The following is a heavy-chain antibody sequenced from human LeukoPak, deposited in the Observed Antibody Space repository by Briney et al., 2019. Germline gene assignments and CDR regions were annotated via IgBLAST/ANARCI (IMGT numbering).Heavy chain of an antibody. CDR1: GYTFTSYA. Sequence: ASVKVSCKASGYTFTSYAMHWVRQAPGQRLEWMGWINAGNGNTKYSQKFQGRVTITRDTSASTAYTELSSLRSEHTAVYYCARDDYGDYGGYWGQGTLVTVSS. D-gene: IGHD4-17*01. CDR2: INAGNGNT. CDR3: ARDDYGDYGGY. J-gene: IGHJ4*02. V-gene: IGHV1-3*01.